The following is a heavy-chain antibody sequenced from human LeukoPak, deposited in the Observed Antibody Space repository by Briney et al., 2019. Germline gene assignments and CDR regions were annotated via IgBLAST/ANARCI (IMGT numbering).Heavy chain of an antibody. CDR2: LNGDGSIT. Sequence: GGSLRLSCAASGFTFSTYWMHWFRQAPGKGLVWVSRLNGDGSITSYEDSVKGRFTISRDNAKNTLYLQMNSLRAEDTAVYFCARGSLEPVDCWGQGTLVTVSS. D-gene: IGHD1-26*01. V-gene: IGHV3-74*01. CDR1: GFTFSTYW. CDR3: ARGSLEPVDC. J-gene: IGHJ4*02.